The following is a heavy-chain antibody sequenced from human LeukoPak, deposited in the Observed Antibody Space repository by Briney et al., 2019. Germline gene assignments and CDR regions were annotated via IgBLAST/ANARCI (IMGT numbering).Heavy chain of an antibody. D-gene: IGHD1/OR15-1a*01. CDR2: ITPSGGST. Sequence: ASVKVSCKASGYTFTNYYMHWVRQAPGQGLEWMGIITPSGGSTSYAQKFQGRVTMTRDTSTSTVYMELYSLRSEDTAVYYCARDPNIYYYYMDVWGQGTLVTVSS. CDR3: ARDPNIYYYYMDV. J-gene: IGHJ6*03. CDR1: GYTFTNYY. V-gene: IGHV1-46*01.